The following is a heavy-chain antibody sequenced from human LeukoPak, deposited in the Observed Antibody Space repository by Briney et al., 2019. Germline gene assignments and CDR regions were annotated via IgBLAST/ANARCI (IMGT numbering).Heavy chain of an antibody. CDR3: ARGSLGGFDQPLDY. Sequence: ASVKVSCKASGYTFTTYNINWVRQAPGQGLEWMGWISGYNGNTNYAQKLQGRVTMTTDTSTSTAYMELRSLKSDDTAVYYCARGSLGGFDQPLDYWGQGTLVTVSS. V-gene: IGHV1-18*01. J-gene: IGHJ4*02. CDR1: GYTFTTYN. CDR2: ISGYNGNT. D-gene: IGHD5-12*01.